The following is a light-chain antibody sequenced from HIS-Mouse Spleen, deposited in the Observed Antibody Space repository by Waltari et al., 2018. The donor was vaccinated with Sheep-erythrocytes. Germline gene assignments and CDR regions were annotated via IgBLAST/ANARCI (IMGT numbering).Light chain of an antibody. CDR2: DVS. V-gene: IGLV2-11*01. Sequence: QSALTQPRSVSGSPGQSVTIPCTGPSSDVGGYNYVSWYQQHPGKAPKLMIYDVSKRPSWVPDRFSGSKSGNTVSLTISGLQAEDEADYYCCSYAGSYNHVFATGTKVTVL. CDR1: SSDVGGYNY. J-gene: IGLJ1*01. CDR3: CSYAGSYNHV.